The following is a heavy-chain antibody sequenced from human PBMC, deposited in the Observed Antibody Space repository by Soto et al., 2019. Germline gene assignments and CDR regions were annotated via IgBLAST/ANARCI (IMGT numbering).Heavy chain of an antibody. Sequence: QVQLVQSGAEEKKPGASVKVSCKASGYTFSSYAMHWVRQAPGQRLEWMGWINAGNGNTKYSQKFQGRVTVSRDTSASTAYMELRSLRSEDTAVYYCARGGPPIDYWGQGTLFTVSS. V-gene: IGHV1-3*05. CDR3: ARGGPPIDY. D-gene: IGHD3-10*01. CDR1: GYTFSSYA. J-gene: IGHJ4*02. CDR2: INAGNGNT.